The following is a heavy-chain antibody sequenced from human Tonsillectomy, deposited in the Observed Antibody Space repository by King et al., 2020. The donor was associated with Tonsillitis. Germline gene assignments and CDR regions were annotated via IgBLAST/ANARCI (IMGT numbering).Heavy chain of an antibody. D-gene: IGHD3-3*01. CDR2: IDWDDDK. Sequence: TLKESGPALVKPTQTLTLTCTFSGFSLSTSGMRVSWIRRPPGKALEWLARIDWDDDKFYSTSLKTRLTISKDTSENQVVLTMTNMDPVDTATYYCSRHRSQRYYDFWTGYEAFDIWGQGTMVTVSS. CDR1: GFSLSTSGMR. CDR3: SRHRSQRYYDFWTGYEAFDI. J-gene: IGHJ3*02. V-gene: IGHV2-70*04.